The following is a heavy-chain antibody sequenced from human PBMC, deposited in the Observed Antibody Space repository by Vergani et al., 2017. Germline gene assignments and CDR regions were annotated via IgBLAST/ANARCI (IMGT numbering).Heavy chain of an antibody. CDR2: IYTSGST. D-gene: IGHD3-22*01. V-gene: IGHV4-4*07. CDR1: GGSISSYY. J-gene: IGHJ3*02. Sequence: QVQLQESGPGLVKPSETLSLTCTVSGGSISSYYWSWIRQPAGKGLEWIGRIYTSGSTNYNPSLKSRVTMSVEPSKTQFSLKLSSVTAADTAVYYCAREATYYYDSSGYYSAFDIWGQGTMVTVSS. CDR3: AREATYYYDSSGYYSAFDI.